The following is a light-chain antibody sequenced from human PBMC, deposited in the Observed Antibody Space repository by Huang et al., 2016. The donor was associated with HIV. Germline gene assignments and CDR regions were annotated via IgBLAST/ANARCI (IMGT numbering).Light chain of an antibody. Sequence: IVLTQSPDTLSLSPGERATLSCRASQTVTNNYLAWDQQRRGQAPRLRIYGASTRATGIPDRFSGSGSGTDFTLTISRLEPKDFVVYYCQQFGSSPPYSFGQGTKLEIK. V-gene: IGKV3-20*01. J-gene: IGKJ2*03. CDR3: QQFGSSPPYS. CDR1: QTVTNNY. CDR2: GAS.